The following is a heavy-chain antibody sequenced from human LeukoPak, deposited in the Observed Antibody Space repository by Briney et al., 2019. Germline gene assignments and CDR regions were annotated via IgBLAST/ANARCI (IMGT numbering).Heavy chain of an antibody. CDR2: ISSSSSTI. CDR3: ARDGHLDSKYYFDS. CDR1: GFTFSSYS. J-gene: IGHJ4*02. Sequence: GGSLRLSCAASGFTFSSYSMNWVRQAPGKGLEWVSYISSSSSTIYYADSVKGRFTISRDNAKNSLYLQMNSLRAEDTAVYFCARDGHLDSKYYFDSWGQGTLVTVSS. D-gene: IGHD2-21*01. V-gene: IGHV3-48*01.